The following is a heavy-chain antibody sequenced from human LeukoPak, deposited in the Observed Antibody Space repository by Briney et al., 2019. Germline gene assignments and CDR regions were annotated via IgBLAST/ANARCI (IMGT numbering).Heavy chain of an antibody. D-gene: IGHD2-2*01. Sequence: GGSLRLSCAASGFTFSSYSMNWVRQAPGKGLEWVSSISSSSSYIYYADSVKGRFTISRDNAKNSLYLQMNSLRAEDTAVYYCAGSCSSTSCYLFKALDYWGQGTLVTVSS. CDR2: ISSSSSYI. V-gene: IGHV3-21*01. CDR3: AGSCSSTSCYLFKALDY. J-gene: IGHJ4*02. CDR1: GFTFSSYS.